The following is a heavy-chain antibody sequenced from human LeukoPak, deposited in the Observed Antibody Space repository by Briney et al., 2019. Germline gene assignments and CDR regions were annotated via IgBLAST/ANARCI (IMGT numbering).Heavy chain of an antibody. CDR1: GGTFSSYA. J-gene: IGHJ4*02. D-gene: IGHD3-3*01. CDR3: AREGRYDFWSGYYRREFDY. Sequence: ASVNVSCKASGGTFSSYAISWVRQAPGQGLEWMGGIIPIFGTANYAQKFQGRVTITADESTSTADMELSRLRSEDTAVYYCAREGRYDFWSGYYRREFDYWGQGTLVTVSS. V-gene: IGHV1-69*13. CDR2: IIPIFGTA.